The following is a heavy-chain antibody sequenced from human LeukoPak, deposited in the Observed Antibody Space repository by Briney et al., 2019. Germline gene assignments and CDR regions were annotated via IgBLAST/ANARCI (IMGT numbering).Heavy chain of an antibody. J-gene: IGHJ3*02. CDR2: IYTSGST. D-gene: IGHD3-22*01. CDR3: ARDHDSSGYHDAFDI. V-gene: IGHV4-4*07. CDR1: GGSISSYY. Sequence: SETLSLTCTVSGGSISSYYWSWIRQPAGKGLEWIGRIYTSGSTNYNPSLKSRVTMSVDTSKNQFSLKLSSVTAADTAVYYCARDHDSSGYHDAFDIWGQGTMVTVSS.